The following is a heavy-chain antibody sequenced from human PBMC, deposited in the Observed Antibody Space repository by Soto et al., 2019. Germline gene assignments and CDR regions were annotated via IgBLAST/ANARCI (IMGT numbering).Heavy chain of an antibody. J-gene: IGHJ5*02. Sequence: QVQLVQSGAEVKKPGSSVKVSCKASGGTFSSYTISWVRQAPGQGLEWMGRIIPILGIANYAQKFQGRVTITADKATSTAYMELSSMRSEDTAVYYCASQSYWFDPWGQGTLVTVSS. V-gene: IGHV1-69*02. CDR3: ASQSYWFDP. CDR2: IIPILGIA. CDR1: GGTFSSYT.